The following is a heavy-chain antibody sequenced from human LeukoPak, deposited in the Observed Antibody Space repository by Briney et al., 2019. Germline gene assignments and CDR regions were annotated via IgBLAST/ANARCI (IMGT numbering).Heavy chain of an antibody. CDR1: GYTFTGYY. D-gene: IGHD3-22*01. J-gene: IGHJ4*02. CDR3: ARAISDSTGYYAYYFDS. CDR2: MNPNSGNS. Sequence: ASVKVSCKAFGYTFTGYYMHWVRQATGQGLEWMGWMNPNSGNSGYAQKFQGRVTITRDNSISTAYMELNSLTSEDTAVYYCARAISDSTGYYAYYFDSWGQGTLVTVSS. V-gene: IGHV1-8*03.